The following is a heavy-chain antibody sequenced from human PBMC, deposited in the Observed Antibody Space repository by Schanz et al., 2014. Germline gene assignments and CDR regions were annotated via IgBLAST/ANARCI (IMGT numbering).Heavy chain of an antibody. CDR2: LTGSGATA. J-gene: IGHJ6*03. Sequence: EVHLLESGGGLVQPGGSLRLSCAASGFSFRKSAMSWVRQAPGKGLEWVSALTGSGATAYYADSVKGRFTISRDNSKKTLGLQMNGLRAEDAAIYYGAKNGRPVGTTVHFYYLDVWGQGTTVTVAS. CDR3: AKNGRPVGTTVHFYYLDV. CDR1: GFSFRKSA. D-gene: IGHD1-26*01. V-gene: IGHV3-23*01.